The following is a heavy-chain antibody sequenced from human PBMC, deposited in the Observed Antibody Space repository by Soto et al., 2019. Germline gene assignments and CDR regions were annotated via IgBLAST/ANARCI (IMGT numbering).Heavy chain of an antibody. CDR2: IYYSGST. CDR3: ARGIERDIVVVPAAMPIYYFDY. CDR1: GGSISSGDYY. J-gene: IGHJ4*02. V-gene: IGHV4-30-4*01. Sequence: SETLSLTCTVSGGSISSGDYYWSWIRQPPGKGLEWIGYIYYSGSTYYNPSLKSRVTISVDTSKNQFSLKLSSVTAADTAVYYCARGIERDIVVVPAAMPIYYFDYWGQGTLVTVSS. D-gene: IGHD2-2*01.